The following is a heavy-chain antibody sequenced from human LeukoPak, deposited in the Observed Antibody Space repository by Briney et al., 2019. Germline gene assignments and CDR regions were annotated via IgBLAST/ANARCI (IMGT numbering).Heavy chain of an antibody. CDR2: ISGSGGST. CDR1: GFTFSSYA. CDR3: AKATGYCSSTSCYMGGFDY. V-gene: IGHV3-23*01. D-gene: IGHD2-2*02. Sequence: GGSLRLSCAASGFTFSSYAMSWVRQAPGKGLEWGSAISGSGGSTHYADSVKGRFTISRDNSKNTLYLQMNSLRAEDTAVYYCAKATGYCSSTSCYMGGFDYWGQGTLVTVSS. J-gene: IGHJ4*02.